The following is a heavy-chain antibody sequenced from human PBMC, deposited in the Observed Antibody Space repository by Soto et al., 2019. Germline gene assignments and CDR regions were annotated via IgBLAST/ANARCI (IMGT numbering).Heavy chain of an antibody. D-gene: IGHD6-13*01. V-gene: IGHV1-18*01. J-gene: IGHJ4*02. CDR1: GYTFTNHG. Sequence: ASVKVSCKASGYTFTNHGISWVRQAPGQGLEWMGWISVYNGNTNYAQKFQGRVTMTTDTSTSTAYMELRSLTSDDTAVYYCARDEWQQLVLIEYWGQGNLVTVSS. CDR3: ARDEWQQLVLIEY. CDR2: ISVYNGNT.